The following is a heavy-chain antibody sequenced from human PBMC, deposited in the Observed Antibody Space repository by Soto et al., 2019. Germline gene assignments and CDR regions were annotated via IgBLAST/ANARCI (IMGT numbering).Heavy chain of an antibody. V-gene: IGHV3-30-3*01. CDR3: ARETYYDFWSGPYYGMDV. Sequence: QVQLVESGGGVVQPGRSLRLSCAASGFTFSSYAMHWVRQAPGKGLEWVAVISYDGSNKYYADSVKGRFTISRDNSKNTLYQQMNILRAEDTAVYYCARETYYDFWSGPYYGMDVWGQGTTVTVSS. CDR2: ISYDGSNK. J-gene: IGHJ6*02. D-gene: IGHD3-3*01. CDR1: GFTFSSYA.